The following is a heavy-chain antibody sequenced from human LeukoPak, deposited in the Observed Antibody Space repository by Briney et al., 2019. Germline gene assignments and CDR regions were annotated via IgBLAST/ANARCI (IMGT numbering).Heavy chain of an antibody. CDR1: GFTFSSYW. CDR3: ARVPHDFWSGYYYYYMDV. J-gene: IGHJ6*03. Sequence: GGSLRLSCAASGFTFSSYWMHWVRQAPGKGLVWVSRINSDGSSTSYADSVKGRFTISRDNAKNTLYLQMNSLRAEDTAVYYCARVPHDFWSGYYYYYMDVWGKGTTVTVSS. CDR2: INSDGSST. D-gene: IGHD3-3*01. V-gene: IGHV3-74*01.